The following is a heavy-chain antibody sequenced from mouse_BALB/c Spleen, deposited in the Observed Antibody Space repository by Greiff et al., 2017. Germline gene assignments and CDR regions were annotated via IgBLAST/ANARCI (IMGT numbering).Heavy chain of an antibody. Sequence: QVQLQQSGAELMKPGASVKISCKATGYTFSSYWIEWVKQRPGHGLEWIGEILPGSGSTNYNEKFKGKATFTADTSSNTAYMQLSSLTSEDSAVYYCARRVRNYVGDYAMDDWGQGTSVTVSS. J-gene: IGHJ4*01. CDR2: ILPGSGST. CDR3: ARRVRNYVGDYAMDD. CDR1: GYTFSSYW. V-gene: IGHV1-9*01. D-gene: IGHD2-1*01.